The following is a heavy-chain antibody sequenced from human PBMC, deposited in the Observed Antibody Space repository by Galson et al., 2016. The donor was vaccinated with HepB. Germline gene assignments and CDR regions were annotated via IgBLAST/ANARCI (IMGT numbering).Heavy chain of an antibody. D-gene: IGHD2-15*01. CDR2: ISSNNYI. V-gene: IGHV3-21*01. CDR3: AKDTGHCSGGVCYSPRGMEL. CDR1: GFTFSSYS. J-gene: IGHJ6*02. Sequence: SLRLSCAASGFTFSSYSLNWVRQAPGQGLEWVSFISSNNYIYYADSVQGRFTISRDNAKSSLYLQMHSLRAEDTAVYYCAKDTGHCSGGVCYSPRGMELWGQGTTVTVYS.